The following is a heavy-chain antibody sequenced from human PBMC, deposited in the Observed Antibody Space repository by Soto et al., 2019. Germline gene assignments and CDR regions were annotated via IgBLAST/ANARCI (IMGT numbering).Heavy chain of an antibody. CDR2: MYHTGST. Sequence: ETLSLTCTVSGGSISSYYWSWIRQPPGKGLECIGYMYHTGSTNYIPSLKSRVTFSVDTSKNQFSLKLSSVTAADTAVYYCARSTYGDGPFSYWGQGILVTVSS. CDR3: ARSTYGDGPFSY. CDR1: GGSISSYY. V-gene: IGHV4-59*01. J-gene: IGHJ4*02. D-gene: IGHD4-17*01.